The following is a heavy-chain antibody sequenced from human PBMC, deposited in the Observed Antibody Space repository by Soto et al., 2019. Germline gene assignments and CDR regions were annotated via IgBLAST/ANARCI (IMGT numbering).Heavy chain of an antibody. CDR3: AKESAHRGGWYNG. V-gene: IGHV3-30*04. CDR2: ISYDGSEN. CDR1: GFTFNSYA. D-gene: IGHD6-19*01. Sequence: GGSLRLSCAASGFTFNSYAMHWVRQAPGKGLEWVALISYDGSENYYADPVKGRFTISRDNSENTLYLQMNSLRPDDTAVYYCAKESAHRGGWYNGWGQGTLVTVSS. J-gene: IGHJ4*02.